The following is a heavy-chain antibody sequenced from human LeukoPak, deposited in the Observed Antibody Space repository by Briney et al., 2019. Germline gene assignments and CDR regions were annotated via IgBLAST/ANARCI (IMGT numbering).Heavy chain of an antibody. Sequence: ASVTVSCKASGYTFTSYGISWVRQAPGQGLEWMGWISAYNGNTNYAQKLQGRVTMTTDTSTSTAYMELRSLRSEDTAVYYCASWYYYDSSGYYFDYWGQGTLVTVSS. CDR1: GYTFTSYG. D-gene: IGHD3-22*01. CDR2: ISAYNGNT. J-gene: IGHJ4*02. V-gene: IGHV1-18*01. CDR3: ASWYYYDSSGYYFDY.